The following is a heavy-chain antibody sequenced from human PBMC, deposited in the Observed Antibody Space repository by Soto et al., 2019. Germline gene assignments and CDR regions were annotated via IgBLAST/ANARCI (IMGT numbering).Heavy chain of an antibody. CDR1: GYIFSSYW. CDR2: IYPGDSDT. D-gene: IGHD4-17*01. CDR3: AAGLIAYGDYYYYGMDV. V-gene: IGHV5-51*01. J-gene: IGHJ6*02. Sequence: GESLKISWKGSGYIFSSYWIGWVRQIPGKGLEWMGIIYPGDSDTRYSPSFQGQVTISADKSISTAYLQWSSLKASDTAMYYCAAGLIAYGDYYYYGMDVWGQGTTVSVSS.